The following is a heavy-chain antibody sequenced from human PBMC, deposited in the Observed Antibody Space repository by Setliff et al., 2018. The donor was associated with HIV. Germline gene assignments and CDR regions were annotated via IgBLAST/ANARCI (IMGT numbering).Heavy chain of an antibody. V-gene: IGHV7-4-1*02. CDR2: MNPKSGKT. D-gene: IGHD2-15*01. J-gene: IGHJ4*02. CDR1: GYSFTNYD. Sequence: VASVKVSCKASGYSFTNYDINWVRQATGQGLEWMGWMNPKSGKTGYAQGFTGRFVFSLDTSVSTAYLQISSLKAEDSAVYYCARRMEMTPIGYWGQGTLVTVSS. CDR3: ARRMEMTPIGY.